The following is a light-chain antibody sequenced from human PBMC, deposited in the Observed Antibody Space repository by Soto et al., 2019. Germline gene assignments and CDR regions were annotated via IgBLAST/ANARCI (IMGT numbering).Light chain of an antibody. CDR3: QQYNNWLKK. Sequence: EMLMTQSPGTLSLSPGERATLSCRASQSVSSSYLAWYQQKPGQAPRLLIYGATTRATGIPARFSGSGSGTEFTLTISSLQSEDFAVYYCQQYNNWLKKFGQGTKVDIK. CDR2: GAT. CDR1: QSVSSSY. J-gene: IGKJ1*01. V-gene: IGKV3-15*01.